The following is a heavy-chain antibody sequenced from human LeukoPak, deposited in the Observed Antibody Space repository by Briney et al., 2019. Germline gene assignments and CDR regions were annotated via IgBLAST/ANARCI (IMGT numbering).Heavy chain of an antibody. CDR3: ARGPPNWGMVGY. J-gene: IGHJ4*02. V-gene: IGHV1-8*01. CDR2: MNPNSGAT. D-gene: IGHD7-27*01. CDR1: GYTFSNHD. Sequence: ASVKVSCKASGYTFSNHDFNWMRQATGQGLEWMGWMNPNSGATGYAQKFQGRVTMTRDTSITTAYMELSSLTSEDTAVYYCARGPPNWGMVGYWGQGTLVTVSS.